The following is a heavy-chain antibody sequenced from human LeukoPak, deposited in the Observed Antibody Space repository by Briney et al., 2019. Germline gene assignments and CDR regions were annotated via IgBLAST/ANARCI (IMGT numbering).Heavy chain of an antibody. CDR2: ISGSGGST. D-gene: IGHD6-13*01. CDR3: ARAPIYYSSYKYYYGMDV. Sequence: GGSLRLSCAASGFTFSSYAMSWVRQAPGKGLEWVSAISGSGGSTYYADSVKGRFTISRDNSKNTSSLQMNSLRTEDTAVYHCARAPIYYSSYKYYYGMDVWGQGTTVTVSS. CDR1: GFTFSSYA. V-gene: IGHV3-23*01. J-gene: IGHJ6*02.